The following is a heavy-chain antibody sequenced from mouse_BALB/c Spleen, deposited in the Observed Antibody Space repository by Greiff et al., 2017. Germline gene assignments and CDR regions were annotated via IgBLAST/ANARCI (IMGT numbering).Heavy chain of an antibody. V-gene: IGHV5-6*03. CDR1: GFTFSSYG. CDR2: ISSGGSYT. Sequence: EVKLMESGGGLVKPGGSLKLSCAASGFTFSSYGMSWVRQTPDKRLEWVATISSGGSYTYYPDSVKGRFTISRDNAKNTLYLQMSSLKSEDTAMYYCARHGAYYGNYSWFAYWGQGTLVTVSA. CDR3: ARHGAYYGNYSWFAY. D-gene: IGHD2-10*01. J-gene: IGHJ3*01.